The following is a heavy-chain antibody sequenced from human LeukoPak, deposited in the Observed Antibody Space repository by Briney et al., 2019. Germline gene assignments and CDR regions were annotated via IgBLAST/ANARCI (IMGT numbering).Heavy chain of an antibody. CDR3: AKERGNGYNSPYYFDY. CDR2: ISWNSGSI. J-gene: IGHJ4*02. V-gene: IGHV3-9*01. CDR1: GFTFSSYA. D-gene: IGHD5-24*01. Sequence: GGSLRLSCAASGFTFSSYAMSWVRQAPGKGLEWVSGISWNSGSIGYADSVKGRFTISRDNAKNSLYLQMNSLRAEDTALYYCAKERGNGYNSPYYFDYWGQGTLVTVSS.